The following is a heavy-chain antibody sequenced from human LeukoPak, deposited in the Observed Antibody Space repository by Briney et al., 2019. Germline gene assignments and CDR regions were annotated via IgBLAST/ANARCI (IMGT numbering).Heavy chain of an antibody. CDR2: IGSSGGGI. V-gene: IGHV3-23*01. J-gene: IGHJ4*02. CDR3: AIDPNWGTHS. Sequence: GGSLRLSCAASGFTLSTYTMYWVRHPPGKRLEWVSIIGSSGGGIHYADSVKGRFTISGDNSKNALYLQMNSLRVEDTAVYYCAIDPNWGTHSWGQGVLVTVSS. D-gene: IGHD7-27*01. CDR1: GFTLSTYT.